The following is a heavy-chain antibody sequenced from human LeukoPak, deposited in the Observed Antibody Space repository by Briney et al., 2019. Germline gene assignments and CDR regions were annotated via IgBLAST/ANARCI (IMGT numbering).Heavy chain of an antibody. J-gene: IGHJ6*03. CDR1: GFTFSSYG. Sequence: GGSLRLSCAASGFTFSSYGMHWVRQAPGKGLEWVTVIWYDGSNKYYADSVKGRFTISRDNSKNTLYLQMNSLRGEDTAVYYCARGRGHMDVWGRGTTVTVSS. CDR2: IWYDGSNK. D-gene: IGHD3-10*01. V-gene: IGHV3-33*01. CDR3: ARGRGHMDV.